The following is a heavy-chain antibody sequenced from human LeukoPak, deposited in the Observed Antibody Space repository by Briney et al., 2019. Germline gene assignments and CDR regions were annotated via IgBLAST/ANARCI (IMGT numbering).Heavy chain of an antibody. D-gene: IGHD3-9*01. CDR1: GGTFSSTYA. V-gene: IGHV1-69*13. J-gene: IGHJ4*02. CDR3: ASLVLRYFDWSGGYFDY. Sequence: SVKVSCKASGGTFSSTYAISWVRQAPGQGLEWMGGIIPIFGTTNYAQKFQGRVTITAVESTSTAYMELSSLRSEDTAVYYCASLVLRYFDWSGGYFDYWGQGTLVTVSS. CDR2: IIPIFGTT.